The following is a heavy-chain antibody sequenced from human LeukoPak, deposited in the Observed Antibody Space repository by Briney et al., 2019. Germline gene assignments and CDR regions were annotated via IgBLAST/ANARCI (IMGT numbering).Heavy chain of an antibody. V-gene: IGHV1-2*02. CDR2: INPNSGGT. Sequence: ASVKVSCKASGYTFTGYYMHWVRQAPGQGLEWMGWINPNSGGTNYAQKFQGRVTMTRDTSISTAYMELSRLRSDDTAVYYCARDLGEVPAAPFDYWGQGTLVTVSS. D-gene: IGHD2-2*01. CDR1: GYTFTGYY. J-gene: IGHJ4*02. CDR3: ARDLGEVPAAPFDY.